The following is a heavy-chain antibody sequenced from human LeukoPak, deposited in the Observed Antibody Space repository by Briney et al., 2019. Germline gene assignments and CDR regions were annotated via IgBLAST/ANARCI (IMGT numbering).Heavy chain of an antibody. D-gene: IGHD3-22*01. J-gene: IGHJ3*01. CDR2: IYTDGST. CDR3: ARALDYDSSAYRL. CDR1: GGSISSYY. V-gene: IGHV4-4*07. Sequence: SETLSLTCTVSGGSISSYYWNWIRQPAGKGLEWIGRIYTDGSTNYNPSLKSRVTISVDTSKNHFSLTLTSVTAADTAVYYCARALDYDSSAYRLWGQGTMVTVSS.